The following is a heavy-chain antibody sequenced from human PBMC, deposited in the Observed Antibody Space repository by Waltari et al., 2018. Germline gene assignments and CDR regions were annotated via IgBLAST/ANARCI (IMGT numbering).Heavy chain of an antibody. J-gene: IGHJ3*02. CDR3: AKDRSYNWKGTLDAFDI. D-gene: IGHD1-20*01. CDR1: GVRFSNDW. Sequence: EEQLLESGGGLVQPGDSLRLSCAASGVRFSNDWMNWVRKDPGKGLVWVARISKYETSIIYADSVKGRFTISRNNSKNTLYLQMNSLRAEDTAVYYCAKDRSYNWKGTLDAFDIWGQGTMVTVSS. V-gene: IGHV3-74*01. CDR2: ISKYETSI.